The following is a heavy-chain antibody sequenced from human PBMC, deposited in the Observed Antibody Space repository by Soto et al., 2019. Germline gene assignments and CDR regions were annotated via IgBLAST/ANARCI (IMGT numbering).Heavy chain of an antibody. J-gene: IGHJ4*02. D-gene: IGHD6-6*01. CDR1: GFTFSDYD. CDR2: VSSSGTTI. CDR3: ARMGPRAARPSY. V-gene: IGHV3-11*01. Sequence: QVQLVESGGGLVKPGGSLRLSCAASGFTFSDYDMSWIRQAPGKGLEGVSFVSSSGTTIYYADSVKGRFTISRDNAKNSLYLQMNSLRAEDTAVYYCARMGPRAARPSYWGQGTLVTVSS.